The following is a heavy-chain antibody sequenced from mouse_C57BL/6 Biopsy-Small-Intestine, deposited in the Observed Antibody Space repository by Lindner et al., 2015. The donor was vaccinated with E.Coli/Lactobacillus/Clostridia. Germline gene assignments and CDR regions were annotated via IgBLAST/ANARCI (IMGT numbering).Heavy chain of an antibody. CDR3: AIDPRGFTYGYEKIRFDS. Sequence: SVKVSCKASTSTFTGYYFHWVRQAPGQGLEWMGWVDPNSGGTHYAQKFEGRVTVTRGTSIGTAYLELSRLRSDDTAVYYCAIDPRGFTYGYEKIRFDSWGQGTLVTVSS. CDR1: TSTFTGYY. D-gene: IGHD2-2*01. J-gene: IGHJ4*01. CDR2: VDPNSGGT. V-gene: IGHV1-72*04.